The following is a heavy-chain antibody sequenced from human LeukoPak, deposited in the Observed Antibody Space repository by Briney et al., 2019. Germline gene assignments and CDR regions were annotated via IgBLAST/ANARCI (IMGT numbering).Heavy chain of an antibody. J-gene: IGHJ2*01. Sequence: GESLKISFKGSGYSFSIYWIGWVRQMPGKGLEWMGIIYPGDSDTRYSPSFQGQVTISAEKSIRTAYLPWTSLKASDTAMYYCARTYCSGGSCYLGYWYFDLWGRGTPVTVSS. CDR2: IYPGDSDT. V-gene: IGHV5-51*01. D-gene: IGHD2-15*01. CDR1: GYSFSIYW. CDR3: ARTYCSGGSCYLGYWYFDL.